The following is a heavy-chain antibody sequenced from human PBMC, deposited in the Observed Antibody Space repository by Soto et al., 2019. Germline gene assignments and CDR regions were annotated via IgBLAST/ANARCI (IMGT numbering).Heavy chain of an antibody. CDR3: AGGGSNWNDDYFDY. V-gene: IGHV1-8*01. CDR2: MNPNSGDT. CDR1: GYTFSDHD. Sequence: QVPLVQSGAEVKKPGASVKVSCKASGYTFSDHDINWVRQASGQGPEWLGWMNPNSGDTGYAQNFQGRVTMTRDTSQRTAYMELSSLRSEDTAVYYCAGGGSNWNDDYFDYWGQGTLVTVSS. D-gene: IGHD1-1*01. J-gene: IGHJ4*02.